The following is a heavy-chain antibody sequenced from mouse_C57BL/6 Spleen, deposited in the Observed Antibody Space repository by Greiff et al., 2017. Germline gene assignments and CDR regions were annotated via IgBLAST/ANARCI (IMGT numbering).Heavy chain of an antibody. J-gene: IGHJ4*01. Sequence: VQRVESGPGLVAPSQSLSITCTVSGFSLTSYAISWVRQPPGQGLEWLGVIWTGGGTNYNSALKYKMSISKDNSKSQVFLKMNSLQTDDTARYXCARNKWYDYDGAMDYWGQGTSVTVSS. CDR3: ARNKWYDYDGAMDY. CDR1: GFSLTSYA. CDR2: IWTGGGT. V-gene: IGHV2-9-1*01. D-gene: IGHD2-4*01.